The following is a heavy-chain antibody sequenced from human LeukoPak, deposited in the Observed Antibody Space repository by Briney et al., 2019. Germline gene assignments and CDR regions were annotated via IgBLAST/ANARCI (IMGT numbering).Heavy chain of an antibody. V-gene: IGHV3-66*01. CDR1: GFTFSSYG. CDR3: ARESNRRLHYYGIDV. Sequence: GGSLRLSCGASGFTFSSYGMHWVRQAPGKGLQWVSMIRSDTGTDYADSVKGRFTISRDSSNNTLFLQMNSLRAEDTAVYYCARESNRRLHYYGIDVWGKGTTVTVSS. J-gene: IGHJ6*04. CDR2: IRSDTGT. D-gene: IGHD2-15*01.